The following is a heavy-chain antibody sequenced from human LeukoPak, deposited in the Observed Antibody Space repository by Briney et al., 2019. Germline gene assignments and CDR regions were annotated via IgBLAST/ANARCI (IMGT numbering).Heavy chain of an antibody. V-gene: IGHV4-59*08. Sequence: SETLSLTCTVSGGSLNGYYWGWIRQPPGKGLECIGYIHSSEGTAHNASLKSRLTISLDTSKNQFSLTPSSVTAADTAVYYCARHVYREGMVVWGKGTTVTVSS. CDR1: GGSLNGYY. D-gene: IGHD2-2*01. CDR3: ARHVYREGMVV. CDR2: IHSSEGT. J-gene: IGHJ6*04.